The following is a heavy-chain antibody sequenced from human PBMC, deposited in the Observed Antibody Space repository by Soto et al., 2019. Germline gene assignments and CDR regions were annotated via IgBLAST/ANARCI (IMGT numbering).Heavy chain of an antibody. CDR1: GFTFGDYT. CDR2: ITWDGINI. J-gene: IGHJ4*02. D-gene: IGHD2-15*01. V-gene: IGHV3-43*01. CDR3: AKDGIAWH. Sequence: EVQLVESGGGVVQPGGSLRLSCTASGFTFGDYTMHWVRQAPGKGLEWVFLITWDGINIEYADSVRGRFTISRDNSKNSLYLQMNGLRHEETAFYYCAKDGIAWHWGQGTLVTVSS.